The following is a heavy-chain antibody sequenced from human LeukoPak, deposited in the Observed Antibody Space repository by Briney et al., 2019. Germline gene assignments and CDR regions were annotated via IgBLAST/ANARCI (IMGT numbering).Heavy chain of an antibody. D-gene: IGHD2-15*01. V-gene: IGHV1-8*01. CDR3: ARDQDIVVVVAALRQREIGGFDP. J-gene: IGHJ5*02. Sequence: ASVKVSCKASGYTFTNYDINWVRQATGQRPEWMGWMNPKSGNTGYAQKFQGRVTMTRNTSISTAYMELSSLRSDDTAVYYCARDQDIVVVVAALRQREIGGFDPWGQGTLVTVSS. CDR1: GYTFTNYD. CDR2: MNPKSGNT.